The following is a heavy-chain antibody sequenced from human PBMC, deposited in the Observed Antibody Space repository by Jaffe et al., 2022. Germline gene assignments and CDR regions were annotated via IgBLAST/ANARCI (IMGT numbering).Heavy chain of an antibody. CDR2: ISGSGGST. CDR1: GFTFSSYA. V-gene: IGHV3-23*01. CDR3: AKDIVVVVAATPQVGY. D-gene: IGHD2-15*01. Sequence: EVQLLESGGGLVQPGGSLRLSCAASGFTFSSYAMSWVRQAPGKGLEWVSAISGSGGSTYYADSVKGRFTISRDNSKNTLYLQMNSLRAEDTAVYYCAKDIVVVVAATPQVGYWGQGTLVTVSS. J-gene: IGHJ4*02.